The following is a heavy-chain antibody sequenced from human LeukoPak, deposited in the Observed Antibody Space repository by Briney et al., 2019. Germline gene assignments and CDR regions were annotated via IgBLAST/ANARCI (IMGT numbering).Heavy chain of an antibody. V-gene: IGHV1-24*01. CDR2: FDPEDGET. CDR3: ARDQGASSELDY. J-gene: IGHJ4*02. Sequence: ASVKVSCKVSGYTLTELSMHWVRQAPGKGLEWMGGFDPEDGETIYAQKFQGRVTITRDTSASTAYMELSSLRSEDTAVYYCARDQGASSELDYWGQGTLVTVSS. CDR1: GYTLTELS. D-gene: IGHD1-26*01.